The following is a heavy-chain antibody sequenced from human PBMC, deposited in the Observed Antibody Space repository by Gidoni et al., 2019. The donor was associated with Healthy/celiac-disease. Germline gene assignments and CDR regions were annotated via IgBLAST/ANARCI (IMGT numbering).Heavy chain of an antibody. CDR3: TRREVVGATAPFDY. CDR2: IRSKANSYAT. V-gene: IGHV3-73*01. Sequence: EVQLVESGGGLVQPGGSLKLPCAASGFTFSGPAMPWVRQASGKGLEWVGRIRSKANSYATAYAASVKGRFTISRDDSKNTAYLQMNSLKTEDTAVYYCTRREVVGATAPFDYWGQGTLVTVSS. CDR1: GFTFSGPA. J-gene: IGHJ4*02. D-gene: IGHD1-26*01.